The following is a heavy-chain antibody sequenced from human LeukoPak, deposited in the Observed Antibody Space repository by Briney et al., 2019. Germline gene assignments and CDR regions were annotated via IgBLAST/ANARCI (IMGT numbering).Heavy chain of an antibody. V-gene: IGHV1-2*02. D-gene: IGHD2-2*01. CDR3: ARGRSDCSSTSCFPETNWFDP. CDR2: INPNSGGT. CDR1: GYTFTSYG. Sequence: GASVKVSCKASGYTFTSYGISWVRQAPGQGLEWMGWINPNSGGTNYAQKFQGRVTMTRDTSISTAYMELSRLRSDDTAVYYCARGRSDCSSTSCFPETNWFDPWGQGTLVTVSS. J-gene: IGHJ5*02.